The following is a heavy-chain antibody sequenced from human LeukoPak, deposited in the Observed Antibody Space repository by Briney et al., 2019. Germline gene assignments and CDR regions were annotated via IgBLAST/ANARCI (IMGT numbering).Heavy chain of an antibody. D-gene: IGHD2-2*01. Sequence: PGGSLRLSCAASGFTFSTYGMHWVRQAPGKGLEWVAVIRYDGTNKYYGDSVKGRFTVSRDNSKNTLYLQMHSLTPEDTAMYYCAKDSYQYASATNWGQGTLVTVSS. CDR1: GFTFSTYG. V-gene: IGHV3-30*02. CDR3: AKDSYQYASATN. J-gene: IGHJ4*02. CDR2: IRYDGTNK.